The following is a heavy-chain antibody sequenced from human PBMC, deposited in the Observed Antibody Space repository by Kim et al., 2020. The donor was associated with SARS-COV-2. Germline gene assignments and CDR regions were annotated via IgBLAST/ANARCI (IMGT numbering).Heavy chain of an antibody. CDR2: INAGNGNT. V-gene: IGHV1-3*01. D-gene: IGHD3-9*01. J-gene: IGHJ4*02. CDR1: GYTFTSYA. Sequence: ASVKVSCKASGYTFTSYAMHWVRQAPGQRLEWMGWINAGNGNTKYSQKFQGRVTITRDTSASTAYMELSSLRSEDTAVYYCARDKDILTGLSYFDYWGQGTLVTVSS. CDR3: ARDKDILTGLSYFDY.